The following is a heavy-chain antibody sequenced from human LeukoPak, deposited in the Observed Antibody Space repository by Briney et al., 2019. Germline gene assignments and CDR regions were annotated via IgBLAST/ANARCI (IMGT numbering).Heavy chain of an antibody. J-gene: IGHJ6*04. CDR1: GFTFSSYG. Sequence: PGRSLRLTCAASGFTFSSYGMHWVRQAPGKGLEWVAVISYDGSYKYSADSVKGRFTISRDNPKNTLYLRMNSLRAEDTAVYYCAKEKTYSSSWSYYYYGLDVWGKGTTVTVSS. CDR2: ISYDGSYK. D-gene: IGHD6-13*01. V-gene: IGHV3-30*18. CDR3: AKEKTYSSSWSYYYYGLDV.